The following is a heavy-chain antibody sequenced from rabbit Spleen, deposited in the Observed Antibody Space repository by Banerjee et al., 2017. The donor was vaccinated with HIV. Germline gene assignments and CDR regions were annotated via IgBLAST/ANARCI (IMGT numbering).Heavy chain of an antibody. D-gene: IGHD4-1*01. Sequence: QEHLKESGGGLVQPGGSLTLTCKASGFSFSSSDYICWVRQAPGKGLEWISCIAGSSTGFTYSATWATGRFTISRTSSTTVALQMTSLTAADTATYFCARDLAGVIGWNFSLWGPGTLVTVS. V-gene: IGHV1S45*01. CDR3: ARDLAGVIGWNFSL. J-gene: IGHJ4*01. CDR2: IAGSSTGFT. CDR1: GFSFSSSDY.